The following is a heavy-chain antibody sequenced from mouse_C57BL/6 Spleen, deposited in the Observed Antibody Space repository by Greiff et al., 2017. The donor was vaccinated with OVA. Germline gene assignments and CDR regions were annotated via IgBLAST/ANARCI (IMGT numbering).Heavy chain of an antibody. J-gene: IGHJ4*01. Sequence: QVQLQQSGAELMKPGASVKLSCKATGYTFTGYWIEWVKQRPGHGLEWIGEILPGSGSTNYNEMYKDKAALTVDTSSSTAYMQLSSLTSEDNAVYFCARGGDDYDDLYYAMDYWGQGTSVTVSS. CDR1: GYTFTGYW. V-gene: IGHV1-9*01. D-gene: IGHD2-4*01. CDR3: ARGGDDYDDLYYAMDY. CDR2: ILPGSGST.